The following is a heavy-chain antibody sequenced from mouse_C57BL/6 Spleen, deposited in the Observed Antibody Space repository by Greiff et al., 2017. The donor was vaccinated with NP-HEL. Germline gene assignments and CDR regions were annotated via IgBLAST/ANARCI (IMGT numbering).Heavy chain of an antibody. J-gene: IGHJ4*01. D-gene: IGHD1-1*02. CDR3: ASYGSDYAMDY. V-gene: IGHV1-82*01. Sequence: QVQLQQSGPELVKPGASVKISCKASGYAFSSSWMNWVKQRPGQGLEWIGRIYPGDGDTNYNGKFKGKATLTADKSSSTAYMQLSSLTSEDSAVYVCASYGSDYAMDYWGQGTSVTVSS. CDR2: IYPGDGDT. CDR1: GYAFSSSW.